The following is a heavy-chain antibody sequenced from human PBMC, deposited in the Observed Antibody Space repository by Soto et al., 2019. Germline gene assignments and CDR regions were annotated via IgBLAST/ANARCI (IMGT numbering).Heavy chain of an antibody. CDR1: GGTFSSHG. J-gene: IGHJ5*02. CDR3: ASERSAQYFDN. V-gene: IGHV1-69*06. D-gene: IGHD1-26*01. Sequence: QVQLVQSGTVVQRRGSSVKVSCQASGGTFSSHGIAWVRQAPGQGLEWMGGIIPTFGTPTYAPKLQGRVTITADKSTNAAYMELSTLRSEDTAVYYCASERSAQYFDNWGQGILITVSS. CDR2: IIPTFGTP.